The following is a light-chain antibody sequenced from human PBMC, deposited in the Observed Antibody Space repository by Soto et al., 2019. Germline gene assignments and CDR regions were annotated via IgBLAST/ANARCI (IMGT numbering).Light chain of an antibody. CDR1: QGISSA. CDR2: DAS. V-gene: IGKV1D-13*01. Sequence: AIQLTQSPSSLSASVGDRVTISCRASQGISSALAWYQRKPGKPPRLLIYDASSLHSGVPSRFSGSGSGTDFTLTISSLQPEDCGSYYCQHVSDYPRAFGQGTMLDIK. J-gene: IGKJ2*01. CDR3: QHVSDYPRA.